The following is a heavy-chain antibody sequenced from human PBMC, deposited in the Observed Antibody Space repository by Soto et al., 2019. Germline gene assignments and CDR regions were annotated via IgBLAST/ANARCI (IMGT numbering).Heavy chain of an antibody. Sequence: GGSLRLSCAASGFTFSSYIMNWVRQSPGKGLEWVSSISSSSSYIYYADSVEGRFTISRDNAKNSLYLQMNSLRAEDTAVYYCARDGLPPHVVTAPLDYWGQGTLVTVSS. D-gene: IGHD2-21*02. CDR3: ARDGLPPHVVTAPLDY. CDR1: GFTFSSYI. V-gene: IGHV3-21*01. CDR2: ISSSSSYI. J-gene: IGHJ4*02.